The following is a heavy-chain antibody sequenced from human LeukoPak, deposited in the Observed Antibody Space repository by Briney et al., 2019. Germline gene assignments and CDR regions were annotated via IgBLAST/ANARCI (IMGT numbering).Heavy chain of an antibody. CDR3: TTQYYDFWSGRYYYGMDV. V-gene: IGHV3-15*01. CDR1: GFTFSNAW. Sequence: PGGSLRLSCAASGFTFSNAWMSWVRQAPGKGLEWVGRIKSKTDGGTTDYAAPVKRRFTISRDDSKNTLYLQMNSLKTEVTAVYYCTTQYYDFWSGRYYYGMDVWGQGTTVTVSS. D-gene: IGHD3-3*01. CDR2: IKSKTDGGTT. J-gene: IGHJ6*02.